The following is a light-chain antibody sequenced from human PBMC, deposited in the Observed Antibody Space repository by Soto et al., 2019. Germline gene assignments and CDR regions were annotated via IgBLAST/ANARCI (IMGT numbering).Light chain of an antibody. J-gene: IGKJ5*01. CDR1: HDISTF. CDR2: EAS. V-gene: IGKV1-9*01. Sequence: DIQMTQSPSLLSASIGDRVTITCRASHDISTFLAWYQQKPGKAPKLLIYEASTLQSGVPSRFSGSGSGTDFTLTISCLQSEDFATYYCQQYYSYLITFGQGTRLEIK. CDR3: QQYYSYLIT.